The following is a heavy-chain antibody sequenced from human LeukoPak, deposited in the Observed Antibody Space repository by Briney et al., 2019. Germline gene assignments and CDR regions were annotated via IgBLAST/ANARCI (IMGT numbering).Heavy chain of an antibody. CDR1: GYTFSSFD. CDR3: ARGRFRRANWFDP. Sequence: ASVKVFCKASGYTFSSFDIHWVRQATGQGLEWMGWMNPNSGNAGYTQKFQGRLTITRNTSITTAYMELSSLRSEDTAVYYCARGRFRRANWFDPWGQGTLVTVSS. D-gene: IGHD1-26*01. J-gene: IGHJ5*02. V-gene: IGHV1-8*03. CDR2: MNPNSGNA.